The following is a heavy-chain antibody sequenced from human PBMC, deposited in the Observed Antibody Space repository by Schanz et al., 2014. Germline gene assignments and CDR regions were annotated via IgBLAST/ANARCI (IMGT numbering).Heavy chain of an antibody. V-gene: IGHV1-2*02. CDR1: GYSFTGYY. Sequence: QVQLVQSAAEVKKPGASVKVSCKASGYSFTGYYIHWVRQAPGQGLEWMAWINPNSGDTNYAQRFQGRVTLTRDTSISTVYMELSRLRSDDTAVYYCARERASSIADHGGQGTLLAVSS. D-gene: IGHD6-6*01. CDR2: INPNSGDT. CDR3: ARERASSIADH. J-gene: IGHJ4*02.